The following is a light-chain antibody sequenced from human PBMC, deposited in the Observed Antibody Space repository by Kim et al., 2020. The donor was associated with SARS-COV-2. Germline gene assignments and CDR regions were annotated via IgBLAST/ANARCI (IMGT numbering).Light chain of an antibody. CDR1: QGISSY. CDR3: QQLNNYPLT. CDR2: AAS. V-gene: IGKV1-9*01. Sequence: DVHLTQSPSFLSASVGDRVTITCRASQGISSYLAWYQQKPGKAPNLLIYAASTLQSGVPSRFGGSGSGTEFTLTISSLQPEDFATYYCQQLNNYPLTFGGGTKVDIK. J-gene: IGKJ4*01.